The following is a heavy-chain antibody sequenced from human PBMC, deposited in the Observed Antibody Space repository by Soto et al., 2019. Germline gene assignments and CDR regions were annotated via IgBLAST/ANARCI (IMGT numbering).Heavy chain of an antibody. CDR1: GYTFTSYD. Sequence: GASVKVSCKASGYTFTSYDINWVRQATGQGLEWMGWIIPIFGTANYAQKFQGRVTITADKSTSTAYMELSSLRSEDTAVYYCAPLGTSSDTIAAQSCGMDVWGQGTTVTVSS. CDR3: APLGTSSDTIAAQSCGMDV. V-gene: IGHV1-69*06. J-gene: IGHJ6*02. CDR2: IIPIFGTA. D-gene: IGHD6-13*01.